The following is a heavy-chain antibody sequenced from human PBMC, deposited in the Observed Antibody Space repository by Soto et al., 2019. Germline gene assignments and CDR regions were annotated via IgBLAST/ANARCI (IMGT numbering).Heavy chain of an antibody. CDR1: GFTFSDYY. CDR2: ISSSGSTI. J-gene: IGHJ6*02. V-gene: IGHV3-11*01. CDR3: ARLYCSGGSCFLPYYYYGMDV. Sequence: GGSLRLSCAASGFTFSDYYMSWIRQAPGKGLEWVSYISSSGSTIYYADSVKGRFTISRDNAKNSLYLQMNSLRAEDTAVYYCARLYCSGGSCFLPYYYYGMDVWGQGTTVTVSS. D-gene: IGHD2-15*01.